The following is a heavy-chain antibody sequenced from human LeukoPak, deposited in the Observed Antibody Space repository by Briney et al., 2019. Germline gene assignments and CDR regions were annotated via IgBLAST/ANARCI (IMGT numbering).Heavy chain of an antibody. CDR3: ARVNGDGHFDY. J-gene: IGHJ4*02. CDR1: GGSISGYY. D-gene: IGHD3-10*01. CDR2: IYYTGST. Sequence: PSETPSLTCTVSGGSISGYYFNWIRQPPGKGLEWIGYIYYTGSTNYTPSLKSRVTISGDTSKNQISPKLSSVTAADTAVYYCARVNGDGHFDYWGQGTLVTVSS. V-gene: IGHV4-59*01.